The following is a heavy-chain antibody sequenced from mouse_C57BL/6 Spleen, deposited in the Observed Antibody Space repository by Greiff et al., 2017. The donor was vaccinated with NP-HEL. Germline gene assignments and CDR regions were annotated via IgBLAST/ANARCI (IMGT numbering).Heavy chain of an antibody. CDR2: IDPSDSYT. V-gene: IGHV1-50*01. D-gene: IGHD1-1*01. J-gene: IGHJ2*01. Sequence: VQLQQPGAELVKPGASVKLSCKASGYTFTSYWMQWVKQRPGQGLEWIGEIDPSDSYTNYNQKFKGKATLTVDTSSSTAYMQLSSLTSEDSAVYYCARRTSYYGSSGFDYWGQGTTLTVSS. CDR1: GYTFTSYW. CDR3: ARRTSYYGSSGFDY.